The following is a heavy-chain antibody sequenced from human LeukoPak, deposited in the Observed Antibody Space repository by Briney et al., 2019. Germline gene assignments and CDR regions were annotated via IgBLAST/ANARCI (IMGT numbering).Heavy chain of an antibody. V-gene: IGHV3-30*03. J-gene: IGHJ4*02. CDR2: ISYDGSNK. D-gene: IGHD4-23*01. Sequence: GGSLRLSCADSGFTFSSYGMHWVRQAPGKGLEWVAVISYDGSNKYYADSVKGRFTISRDNSKNTLYLQMNSLRAEDTAVYYCARLLLDYGGNSAFDYWGQGTLVTVSS. CDR1: GFTFSSYG. CDR3: ARLLLDYGGNSAFDY.